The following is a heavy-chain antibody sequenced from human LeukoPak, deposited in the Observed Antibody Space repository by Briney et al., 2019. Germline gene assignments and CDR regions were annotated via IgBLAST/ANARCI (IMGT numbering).Heavy chain of an antibody. CDR1: GGTFSSYA. J-gene: IGHJ6*03. CDR3: ARVDRYHYYLDV. Sequence: SVKVSCKASGGTFSSYAISWVRQAPGQGLEWMGGIIPIFGTANYAQKFQGRVTITTDESTSTAYMELSSLRSEDTAMYYCARVDRYHYYLDVWGKGTTVTVSS. CDR2: IIPIFGTA. V-gene: IGHV1-69*05.